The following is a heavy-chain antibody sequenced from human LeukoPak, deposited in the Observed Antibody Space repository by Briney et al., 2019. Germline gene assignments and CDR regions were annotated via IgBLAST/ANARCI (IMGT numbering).Heavy chain of an antibody. CDR2: IYYSGST. CDR3: ARGIWFGEFLTLGCYGMDV. D-gene: IGHD3-10*01. Sequence: SETLSLTCTVAGGSISSYYWSWIRQPPGKGLEWIGYIYYSGSTRYNPSLKSRVTISVDTSKNQFSLKLSSVTAADTAVYYCARGIWFGEFLTLGCYGMDVWGQGTTVTVSS. CDR1: GGSISSYY. J-gene: IGHJ6*02. V-gene: IGHV4-59*01.